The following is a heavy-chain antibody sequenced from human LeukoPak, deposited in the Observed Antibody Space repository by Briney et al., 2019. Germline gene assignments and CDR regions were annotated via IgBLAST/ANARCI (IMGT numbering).Heavy chain of an antibody. CDR2: INPDGSTI. V-gene: IGHV3-74*01. Sequence: PGGSLRLSCAASGFTFSNYRVHWVRQAPGKGLVWVSRINPDGSTINYADSVKGRFTISRHNAKNTLYLQRNSLGAEDTAVYYCATAGNYRFDYWGQGTLVTVSS. CDR3: ATAGNYRFDY. J-gene: IGHJ4*02. CDR1: GFTFSNYR. D-gene: IGHD1-7*01.